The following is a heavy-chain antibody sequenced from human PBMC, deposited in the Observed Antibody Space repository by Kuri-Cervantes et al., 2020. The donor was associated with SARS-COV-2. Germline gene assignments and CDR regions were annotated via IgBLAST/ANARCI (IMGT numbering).Heavy chain of an antibody. J-gene: IGHJ5*02. D-gene: IGHD2-15*01. CDR2: ISGSGGTT. Sequence: GESLKISCAASGFTFSSYAMNWVRQAPGKGLEWVSTISGSGGTTFYADSVKGRFTISRENSKNTLYLQMNSLRAEDTAVYYCAKDQNLDAVVVPAAWGQGTLVTVSS. CDR1: GFTFSSYA. V-gene: IGHV3-23*01. CDR3: AKDQNLDAVVVPAA.